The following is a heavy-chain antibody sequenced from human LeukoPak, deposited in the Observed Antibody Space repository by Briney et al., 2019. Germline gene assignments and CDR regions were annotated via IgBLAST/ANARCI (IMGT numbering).Heavy chain of an antibody. Sequence: PGGSLRLSCAASGFTFSSYAMHWVRQAPGKGLEWVAVISYDGSNKYYADSVKGRFTISRDNSKNTLYLQMNSLRAEDTAVYFCASGKYRYGVNWFDPWGQGTLVTVSS. CDR2: ISYDGSNK. V-gene: IGHV3-30*04. CDR1: GFTFSSYA. CDR3: ASGKYRYGVNWFDP. D-gene: IGHD5-18*01. J-gene: IGHJ5*02.